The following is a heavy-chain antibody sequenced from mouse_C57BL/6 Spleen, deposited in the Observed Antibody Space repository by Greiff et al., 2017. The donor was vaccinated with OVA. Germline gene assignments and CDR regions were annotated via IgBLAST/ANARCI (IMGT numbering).Heavy chain of an antibody. Sequence: QVQLQHPGAELVKPGASVKLSCKASGYTFTSYWMQWVKQRPGQGLEWIGEIDPSDSYTNYNQKFKGKATLTVDTSSSTAYMQLSSLTSEDSAVYYCARRVYYGSSSWYFDVWGTGTTVTVSS. V-gene: IGHV1-50*01. CDR2: IDPSDSYT. D-gene: IGHD1-1*01. J-gene: IGHJ1*03. CDR3: ARRVYYGSSSWYFDV. CDR1: GYTFTSYW.